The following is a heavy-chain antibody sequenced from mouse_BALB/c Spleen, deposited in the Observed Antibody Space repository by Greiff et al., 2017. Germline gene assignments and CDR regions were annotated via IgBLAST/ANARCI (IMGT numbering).Heavy chain of an antibody. CDR2: IWTGGGT. Sequence: QVQLQQSGPGLVAPSQSLSITCTVSGFSLTSYDISWIRQPPGKGLEWLGVIWTGGGTNYNSAFMSRLSISKDNSKSQVFLKMNSLQTDDTAIYYCVREGYGNYGFAYWGQGTLVTVSA. CDR1: GFSLTSYD. J-gene: IGHJ3*01. CDR3: VREGYGNYGFAY. D-gene: IGHD2-1*01. V-gene: IGHV2-9-2*01.